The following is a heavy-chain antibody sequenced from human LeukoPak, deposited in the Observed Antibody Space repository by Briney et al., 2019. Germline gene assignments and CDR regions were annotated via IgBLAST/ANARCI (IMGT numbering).Heavy chain of an antibody. CDR3: AKGDYYDSSGSIDY. CDR1: GFTFSGYA. D-gene: IGHD3-22*01. J-gene: IGHJ4*02. Sequence: EGSLRLSCAASGFTFSGYAMSWVRQAPGKGLEWVLAISGSGGSTYYADSVKGRFTISRDNSKNTLYLQMNSLRAEDTAVYYCAKGDYYDSSGSIDYWGQGTLVTVSS. CDR2: ISGSGGST. V-gene: IGHV3-23*01.